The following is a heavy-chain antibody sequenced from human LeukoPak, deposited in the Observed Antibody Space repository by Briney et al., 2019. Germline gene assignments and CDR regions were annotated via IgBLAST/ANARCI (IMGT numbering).Heavy chain of an antibody. Sequence: ASVKVSFKASGYTFTSYGISWVRQAPGQGLECMGWISAYNGNTNYAQKLQGRVTMTTDTSTSTAYMELRSLRSDDTAVYYCARDQGYGDEFDYWGQGTLVTVSS. V-gene: IGHV1-18*01. J-gene: IGHJ4*02. D-gene: IGHD4-17*01. CDR1: GYTFTSYG. CDR2: ISAYNGNT. CDR3: ARDQGYGDEFDY.